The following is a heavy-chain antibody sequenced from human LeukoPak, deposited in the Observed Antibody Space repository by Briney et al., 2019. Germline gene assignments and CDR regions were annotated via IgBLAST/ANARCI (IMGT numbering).Heavy chain of an antibody. Sequence: PSETLSLTCTVSGGSISSSDYYWSWVRQPPGKGLEWIGEIYHSGSTNYNPSHKSRVTISVDKSKNQFSLKLSSVTAADTAVYYCARDRTTVAGTGSYDYWGQGTLVTVSS. D-gene: IGHD6-19*01. CDR2: IYHSGST. J-gene: IGHJ4*02. V-gene: IGHV4-4*02. CDR3: ARDRTTVAGTGSYDY. CDR1: GGSISSSDYY.